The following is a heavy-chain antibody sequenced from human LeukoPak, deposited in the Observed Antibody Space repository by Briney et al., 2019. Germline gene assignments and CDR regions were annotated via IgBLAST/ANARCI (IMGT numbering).Heavy chain of an antibody. V-gene: IGHV3-53*01. CDR2: LYSGSST. J-gene: IGHJ2*01. D-gene: IGHD3-10*01. CDR1: GFSVSTNY. Sequence: PGGSLTLSCAASGFSVSTNYMNWVRQAPGKGLEWVSILYSGSSTYYTDSVKGRFAISRDNSRNTLYLHMTNLRAEDTAVYYCARVGDHYHWYLDLWGRGSLLTVSS. CDR3: ARVGDHYHWYLDL.